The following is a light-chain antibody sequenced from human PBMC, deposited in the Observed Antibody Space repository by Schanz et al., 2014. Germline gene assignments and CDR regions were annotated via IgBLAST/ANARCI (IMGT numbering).Light chain of an antibody. CDR3: QQYNNWPPIT. CDR2: DAS. V-gene: IGKV3-15*01. J-gene: IGKJ5*01. CDR1: QSLSSN. Sequence: EIVMTQSPVTLSVSPGERATLSCRASQSLSSNLAWYQQKPGQAPRLLMYDASTRATGIPARFSGSGSGTELTLTIISLQSEDFAVYYCQQYNNWPPITFGQGTRLEIK.